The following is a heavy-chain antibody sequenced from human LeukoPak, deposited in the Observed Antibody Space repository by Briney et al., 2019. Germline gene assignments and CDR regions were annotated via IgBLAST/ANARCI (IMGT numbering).Heavy chain of an antibody. CDR1: TFTFSSYG. Sequence: GGSLRLSCAASTFTFSSYGMHWVRQAPGKGLEWVAFIQYDGNKRYYADSVKGRFTISRDNSKNTLYLQMNSLRPDDTALYYCANTMYSSAWSPFDYRGRGTLVTVSS. J-gene: IGHJ4*02. CDR3: ANTMYSSAWSPFDY. D-gene: IGHD6-19*01. V-gene: IGHV3-30*02. CDR2: IQYDGNKR.